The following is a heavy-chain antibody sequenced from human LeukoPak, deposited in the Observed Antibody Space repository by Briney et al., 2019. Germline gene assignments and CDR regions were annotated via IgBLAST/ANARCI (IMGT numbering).Heavy chain of an antibody. CDR1: GFTLSTYT. CDR2: ISSSSSYI. V-gene: IGHV3-21*04. CDR3: AKAIAAAGTLSYFEY. Sequence: PGGSLRLSCAASGFTLSTYTMNWVRQAPGKGLEWVSSISSSSSYIYYADSVKGRFTISRDDAKNSLSLQMNSLRAEDTALYYCAKAIAAAGTLSYFEYWGQGTLVTVSS. J-gene: IGHJ4*02. D-gene: IGHD6-13*01.